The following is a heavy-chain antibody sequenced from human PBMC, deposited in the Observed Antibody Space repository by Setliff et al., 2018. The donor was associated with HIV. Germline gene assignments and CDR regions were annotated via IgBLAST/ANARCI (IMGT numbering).Heavy chain of an antibody. D-gene: IGHD6-13*01. CDR3: AREALAAADSAAFDY. CDR2: INSDGSNT. V-gene: IGHV3-74*03. J-gene: IGHJ4*02. CDR1: KFIFSTYW. Sequence: GGSLRLSCTTSKFIFSTYWMHWVRQGPGKGLVWVSRINSDGSNTMYADSVKGRFTISRDNAKNSLYLQMNSLRAGDTAVYYCAREALAAADSAAFDYWGQGTLVTVSS.